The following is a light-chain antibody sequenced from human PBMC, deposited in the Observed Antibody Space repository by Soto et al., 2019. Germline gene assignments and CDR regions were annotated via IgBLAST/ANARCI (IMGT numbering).Light chain of an antibody. Sequence: QSALTQPASVSGSPGQSITISCTGTSSDVGGYNYVSWYQQHPGKAPKLMIYDVSNRPSGVPNRFSGSKSGNTASLTISGLQAEDEADYYCSSYTSSSTLVVFGVGTKLTVL. J-gene: IGLJ2*01. CDR2: DVS. CDR3: SSYTSSSTLVV. CDR1: SSDVGGYNY. V-gene: IGLV2-14*01.